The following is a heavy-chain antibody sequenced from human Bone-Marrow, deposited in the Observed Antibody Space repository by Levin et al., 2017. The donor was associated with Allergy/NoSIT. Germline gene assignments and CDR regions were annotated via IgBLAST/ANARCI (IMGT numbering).Heavy chain of an antibody. J-gene: IGHJ6*02. CDR3: AKDQRGGYCTDGTCYLAMDV. Sequence: GESLKISCVASGLTLSSYGMHWVRQAPGKGLEWVAVLSHDGTSNHYVDSVKGRFTISRDNSKKTLYLEMNSLRHEDTAIYYCAKDQRGGYCTDGTCYLAMDVWGQGITVTVSS. CDR2: LSHDGTSN. CDR1: GLTLSSYG. V-gene: IGHV3-30*18. D-gene: IGHD2-8*01.